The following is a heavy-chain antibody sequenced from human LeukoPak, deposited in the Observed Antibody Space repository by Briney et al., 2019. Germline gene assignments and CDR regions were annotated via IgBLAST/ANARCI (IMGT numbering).Heavy chain of an antibody. D-gene: IGHD3-10*01. V-gene: IGHV1-69*04. CDR1: GDTFKSYG. J-gene: IGHJ4*02. CDR3: AAALYIGQLLSAFDF. Sequence: SVKVSCKASGDTFKSYGISWVRQAPGQGLEWMGRIIPIVDEADYTQKFQGRVTFTADKSTSTAYMELSGLTSEDTAVYYCAAALYIGQLLSAFDFWGQGTPVIVSS. CDR2: IIPIVDEA.